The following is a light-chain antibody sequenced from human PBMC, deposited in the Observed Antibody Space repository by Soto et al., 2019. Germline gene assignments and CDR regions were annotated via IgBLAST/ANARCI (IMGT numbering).Light chain of an antibody. J-gene: IGKJ4*01. CDR3: QLLNSYPVGT. V-gene: IGKV1-9*01. CDR1: QGITSY. CDR2: AAS. Sequence: DIQLTQSPSFLSASVGDRVTITCRASQGITSYLAWYQQKPGQHHELLIYAASTLQSGVPSRFRGSGSGTEFPLTISSVQPEDFATDHCQLLNSYPVGTFGGGTKGEIK.